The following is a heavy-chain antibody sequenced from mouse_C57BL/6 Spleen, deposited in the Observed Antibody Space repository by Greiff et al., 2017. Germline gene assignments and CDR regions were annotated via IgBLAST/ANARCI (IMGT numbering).Heavy chain of an antibody. CDR2: INYDGSST. V-gene: IGHV5-16*01. D-gene: IGHD2-4*01. CDR1: GFTFSDYY. Sequence: EVKLMESEGGLVQPGSSMKLSCTASGFTFSDYYMAWVRQVPEKGLEWVANINYDGSSTYYLDSLKSRFIISRDNAKNILYLQMSSLKSEDTATYYCARDRGIYYDYDYAMDYWGQGTSVTVSS. CDR3: ARDRGIYYDYDYAMDY. J-gene: IGHJ4*01.